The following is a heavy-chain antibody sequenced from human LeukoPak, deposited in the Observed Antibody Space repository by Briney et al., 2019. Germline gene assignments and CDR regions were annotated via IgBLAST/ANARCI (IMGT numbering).Heavy chain of an antibody. CDR3: ARYRSGWYLDY. Sequence: SETLSLTCTVSGYSISSGYYWGWIRQPPGKGLEWIGSIYHSGSTYYNPSLKSRVTISVDTSMNQFSLKLSSVTAADTAVYYCARYRSGWYLDYWGQGTLVTVSS. J-gene: IGHJ4*02. V-gene: IGHV4-38-2*02. CDR2: IYHSGST. D-gene: IGHD6-19*01. CDR1: GYSISSGYY.